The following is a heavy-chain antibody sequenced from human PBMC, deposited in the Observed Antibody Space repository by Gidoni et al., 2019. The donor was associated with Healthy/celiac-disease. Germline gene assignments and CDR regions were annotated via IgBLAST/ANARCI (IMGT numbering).Heavy chain of an antibody. Sequence: QVQLQESGPGLVKPSETLSLTCTVSGGSISSYYWSWIRQPPGKGLEWIGYIYYSGSTNYNPSLKSRVTISVDTSKNQFSLKLSSVTAADTAVYYCARYSGSYGAFDYWGQGTLVTVSS. CDR2: IYYSGST. J-gene: IGHJ4*02. V-gene: IGHV4-59*01. CDR3: ARYSGSYGAFDY. CDR1: GGSISSYY. D-gene: IGHD1-26*01.